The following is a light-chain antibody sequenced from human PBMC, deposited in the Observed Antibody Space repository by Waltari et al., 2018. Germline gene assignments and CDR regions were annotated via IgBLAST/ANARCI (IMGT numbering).Light chain of an antibody. V-gene: IGKV1-39*01. CDR3: QQSYSSPYT. CDR1: QSIITY. CDR2: GAS. Sequence: DIQMTQSPSSLSASVGDRVTITCRASQSIITYLNWYQQKPGKAPNRLISGASSLHSGVPSRFSGSGSGTDFTLTISSLQPEDFAIYYCQQSYSSPYTFGQGTKVE. J-gene: IGKJ2*01.